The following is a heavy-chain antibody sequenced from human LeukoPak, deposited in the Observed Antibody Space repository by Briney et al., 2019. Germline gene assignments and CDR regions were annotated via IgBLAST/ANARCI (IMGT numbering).Heavy chain of an antibody. CDR1: GYTFSDYY. D-gene: IGHD4-17*01. CDR3: ARASVTTSLHI. J-gene: IGHJ3*02. Sequence: ASVKVSCKASGYTFSDYYIHWVRQAPGQGLEWMGWINPNSGGTNYGQTYQGGVTMTSDTSISTAYMEMTRLTYDDTAVYYCARASVTTSLHIWGQGTMVSVSS. CDR2: INPNSGGT. V-gene: IGHV1-2*02.